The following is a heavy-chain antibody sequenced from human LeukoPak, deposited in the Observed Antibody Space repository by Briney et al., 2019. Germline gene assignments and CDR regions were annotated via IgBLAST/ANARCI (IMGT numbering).Heavy chain of an antibody. Sequence: GGSLRLSCAASGFTFSSYGMHWVRQAPGKGLEWVAFIRYDGSNKYYADSVKGRFTISRDNSKNTLYLQMNSLRAEDTAVYYCARDSTMGFGELSFDYWGQGTLVTVSS. CDR2: IRYDGSNK. V-gene: IGHV3-30*02. CDR1: GFTFSSYG. J-gene: IGHJ4*02. CDR3: ARDSTMGFGELSFDY. D-gene: IGHD3-10*01.